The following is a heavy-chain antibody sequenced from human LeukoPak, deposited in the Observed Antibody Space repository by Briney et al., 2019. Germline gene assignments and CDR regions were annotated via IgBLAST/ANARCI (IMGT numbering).Heavy chain of an antibody. CDR3: ASHAYHDTNAYLKH. J-gene: IGHJ1*01. CDR2: IKQDGSVK. Sequence: GGSLRLSCAASGLPLSLYWMNWVRQAPGKGLEWVANIKQDGSVKHYVDSVKGRFTISRDNAKNSLFLQMDSLTAEDTAMYFCASHAYHDTNAYLKHWGQGPLLTVSS. CDR1: GLPLSLYW. D-gene: IGHD3-16*01. V-gene: IGHV3-7*01.